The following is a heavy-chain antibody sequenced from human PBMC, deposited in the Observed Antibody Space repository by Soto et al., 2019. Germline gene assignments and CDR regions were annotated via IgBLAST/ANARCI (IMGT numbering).Heavy chain of an antibody. CDR3: AMVDVYVTPSPQDV. CDR1: GYTFTRYG. V-gene: IGHV1-18*01. CDR2: INTYNGNT. Sequence: QVQLVQSGAEVKNPGASVKVSCKASGYTFTRYGIGWARQAPGQGLEWMGWINTYNGNTNYAQNVQGRVTLTTDTSTRTAYMELRSLRSNDPAIYDCAMVDVYVTPSPQDVWGQGTTVIVSS. D-gene: IGHD3-16*01. J-gene: IGHJ6*02.